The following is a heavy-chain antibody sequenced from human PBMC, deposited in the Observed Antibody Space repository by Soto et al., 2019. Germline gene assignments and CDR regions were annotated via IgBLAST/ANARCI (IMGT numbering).Heavy chain of an antibody. CDR1: GYSFTSYW. D-gene: IGHD3-22*01. Sequence: PGESLKISCKGSGYSFTSYWIAWVRQMPGKGLEWMAIINPGDSETKYSPSFRGHVTISATKSITTVFLQWSSLRASDTAMYYCARQIYDSDTGPNFQYYFDSWGQGTPVTVSS. V-gene: IGHV5-51*01. J-gene: IGHJ4*02. CDR3: ARQIYDSDTGPNFQYYFDS. CDR2: INPGDSET.